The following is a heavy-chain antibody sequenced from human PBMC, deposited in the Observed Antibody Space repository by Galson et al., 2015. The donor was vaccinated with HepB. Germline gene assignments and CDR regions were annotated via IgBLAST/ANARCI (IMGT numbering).Heavy chain of an antibody. J-gene: IGHJ6*02. Sequence: SLRLSCAASGFTFSSYSMNWVRQAPGKGLQWVSYISSHSITIYYADSVQGRFTISRDNAKNSLYLQMNSLRAEDTAVYYCARVRGMGYYYYYGMDVWGQGSTVTVSS. CDR1: GFTFSSYS. V-gene: IGHV3-48*01. D-gene: IGHD3-10*01. CDR3: ARVRGMGYYYYYGMDV. CDR2: ISSHSITI.